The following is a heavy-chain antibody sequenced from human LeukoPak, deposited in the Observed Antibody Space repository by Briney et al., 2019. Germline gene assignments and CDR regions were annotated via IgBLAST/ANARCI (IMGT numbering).Heavy chain of an antibody. D-gene: IGHD1-1*01. CDR1: GGSISSYY. V-gene: IGHV4-59*01. CDR3: ARTTTWYFDL. Sequence: SETLSPTCTVSGGSISSYYWSWIRQPPGKGLKWIRYIYYSGSTNYNPSLKSRVTISVDTSKNQFSLKLSSVTAADTAVYYCARTTTWYFDLWGRGTLVTVSS. J-gene: IGHJ2*01. CDR2: IYYSGST.